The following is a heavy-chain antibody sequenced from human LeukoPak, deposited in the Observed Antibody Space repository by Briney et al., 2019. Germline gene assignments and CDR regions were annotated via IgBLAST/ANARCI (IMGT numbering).Heavy chain of an antibody. CDR1: AFTFSSYW. D-gene: IGHD3-22*01. Sequence: GGSLRLSCAASAFTFSSYWMSWVRQAPGKGLEWVANIKQDGSEKYYVDSVKGRFTISRDNAKNSLYLQMNSLRAEDTAVYYCARVGEYYYDSSGYLSFDYWGQGTLVTVSS. CDR3: ARVGEYYYDSSGYLSFDY. J-gene: IGHJ4*02. CDR2: IKQDGSEK. V-gene: IGHV3-7*03.